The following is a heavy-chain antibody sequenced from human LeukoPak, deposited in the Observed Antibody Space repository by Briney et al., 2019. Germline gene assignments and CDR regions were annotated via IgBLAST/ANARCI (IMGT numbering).Heavy chain of an antibody. J-gene: IGHJ6*02. Sequence: GRSLRLSCAASGFTFSNYWMHWVRQAPGKGLEWVANLKQDGSEIYYVDSVKGRFTISRDNAKNSVYLQMNNLRAEDTAVYYCVRAMDVWGQGTTVIVFS. CDR2: LKQDGSEI. CDR3: VRAMDV. V-gene: IGHV3-7*03. CDR1: GFTFSNYW.